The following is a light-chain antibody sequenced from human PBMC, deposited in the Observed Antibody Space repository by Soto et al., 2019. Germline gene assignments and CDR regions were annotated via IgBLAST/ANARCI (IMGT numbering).Light chain of an antibody. V-gene: IGKV4-1*01. CDR3: QQYYTGIA. Sequence: DVVMTQSPDSLAVSLGERATINCKSSQSVLHSSNNENSVAWYQQKAGQRPKLLIYRASIRESGVPDRFSGSGSGTDFTPTISSLQAEDVAVYYCQQYYTGIAFGQGTRLENK. J-gene: IGKJ5*01. CDR2: RAS. CDR1: QSVLHSSNNENS.